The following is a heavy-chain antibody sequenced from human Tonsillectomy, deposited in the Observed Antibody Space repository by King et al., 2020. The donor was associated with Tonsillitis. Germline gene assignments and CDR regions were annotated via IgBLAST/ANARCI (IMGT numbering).Heavy chain of an antibody. Sequence: VQLVESGGGVVQPGGSLRLSCAASGFTFSSYGMNWVRQAPGKGLEWVAVISYDGSNKYYADSVKGRFTISRDNSKNTLYLQMNSLRAEDTAVYYCAKEAEVENVLLWFGEPPFMSYFDYWGQGTLVTVSS. V-gene: IGHV3-30*18. J-gene: IGHJ4*02. CDR2: ISYDGSNK. D-gene: IGHD3-10*01. CDR1: GFTFSSYG. CDR3: AKEAEVENVLLWFGEPPFMSYFDY.